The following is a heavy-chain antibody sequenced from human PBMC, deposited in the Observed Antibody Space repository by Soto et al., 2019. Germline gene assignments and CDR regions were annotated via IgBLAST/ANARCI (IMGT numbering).Heavy chain of an antibody. D-gene: IGHD3-9*01. CDR3: ARTKFNGYYDTLTGNFDY. Sequence: QVQLVQSGAEVKKPGASVKVSCKASGYTFFSYGITWVRQAPGQGLEWLGWISAHNGNTNYAQKLQGTGTMTTHTSTSTAYMELSSLRSDDTAVYYCARTKFNGYYDTLTGNFDYWGQGTLVTVSS. J-gene: IGHJ4*02. CDR1: GYTFFSYG. CDR2: ISAHNGNT. V-gene: IGHV1-18*01.